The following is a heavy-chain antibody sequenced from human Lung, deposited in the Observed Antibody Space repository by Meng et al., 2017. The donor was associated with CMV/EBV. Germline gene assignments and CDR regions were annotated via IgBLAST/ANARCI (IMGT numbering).Heavy chain of an antibody. J-gene: IGHJ5*02. CDR2: MNPNSGNT. D-gene: IGHD2-15*01. Sequence: AGVKKPGPSVKVTCKDSAYTITSYDINWVRQAPGQGLEWMGWMNPNSGNTGYAQKFQGRVTMTRNTSISTAYMELSSLRSEDTAVYYCARGYCSGGSCPVFDPWGQGTLVTVSS. V-gene: IGHV1-8*01. CDR3: ARGYCSGGSCPVFDP. CDR1: AYTITSYD.